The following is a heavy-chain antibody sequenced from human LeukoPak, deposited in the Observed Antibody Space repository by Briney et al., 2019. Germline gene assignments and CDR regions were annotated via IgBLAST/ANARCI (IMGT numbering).Heavy chain of an antibody. Sequence: GGSLRLSCAASGFPFRNYGINWVRQAPDKGLERVTFIQTDGGDKYYAYSVKGRFTISRDNSKNTVFLQVKNVKAEDTAVYFCAREDGQTYVGRFVHWGQGTLVTVSS. CDR3: AREDGQTYVGRFVH. CDR1: GFPFRNYG. D-gene: IGHD1-26*01. CDR2: IQTDGGDK. V-gene: IGHV3-30*02. J-gene: IGHJ5*02.